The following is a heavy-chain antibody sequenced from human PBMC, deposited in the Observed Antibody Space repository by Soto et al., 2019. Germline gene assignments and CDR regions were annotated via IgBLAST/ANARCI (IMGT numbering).Heavy chain of an antibody. J-gene: IGHJ4*02. CDR3: ARVHCSGGSCYSGRGFDY. CDR2: INPSGGST. Sequence: ASVKVSCQASGYTFTSYYMHWVRQAPGQGLEWMGIINPSGGSTSYADSVKGRFTISRDNAKNSLYPQMNSLRAEDTAVYYCARVHCSGGSCYSGRGFDYWGQGTLVTVSS. V-gene: IGHV1-46*04. CDR1: GYTFTSYY. D-gene: IGHD2-15*01.